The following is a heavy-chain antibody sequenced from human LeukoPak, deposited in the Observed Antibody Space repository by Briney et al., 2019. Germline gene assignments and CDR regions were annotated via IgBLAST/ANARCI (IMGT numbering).Heavy chain of an antibody. D-gene: IGHD3-10*01. V-gene: IGHV3-49*04. J-gene: IGHJ4*02. CDR3: SGSFGELTFFDY. CDR2: IRSKVYGGTT. CDR1: GFTFGDYG. Sequence: GRSLRLSCTASGFTFGDYGMSWVGQAPGKGLEGVGFIRSKVYGGTTEYAASVKGRFTISRDDSNSVAYLQMNSLKTEDTAVYYCSGSFGELTFFDYWGQGTLVTVSS.